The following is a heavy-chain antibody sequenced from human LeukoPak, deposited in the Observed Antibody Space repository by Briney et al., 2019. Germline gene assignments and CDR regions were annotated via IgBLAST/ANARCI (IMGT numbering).Heavy chain of an antibody. CDR3: ARDPRGSYGYISDY. D-gene: IGHD5-18*01. CDR1: GYTFTGYY. V-gene: IGHV1-2*02. Sequence: WASLKVSCKASGYTFTGYYMHWVRQAPGQGLEWMGWINPNSGGTNYAQKFQGRVTMTRDTSISTAYMELSRLRSDDTAVYYCARDPRGSYGYISDYWGQGPLVTVSS. CDR2: INPNSGGT. J-gene: IGHJ4*02.